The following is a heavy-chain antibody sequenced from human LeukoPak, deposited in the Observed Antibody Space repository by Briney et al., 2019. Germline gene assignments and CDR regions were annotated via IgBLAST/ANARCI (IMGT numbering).Heavy chain of an antibody. CDR1: GGSLSSYY. J-gene: IGHJ5*02. V-gene: IGHV4-34*01. CDR2: INHSGST. Sequence: SETLSLTCTVSGGSLSSYYWSWIRQPPGKGLEWIGEINHSGSTNYNPSLKSRVTISVDTSKNQFSLKLSSVTAADTAVYYCARHRAQWLVVNWFDPWGQGTLVTVSS. CDR3: ARHRAQWLVVNWFDP. D-gene: IGHD6-19*01.